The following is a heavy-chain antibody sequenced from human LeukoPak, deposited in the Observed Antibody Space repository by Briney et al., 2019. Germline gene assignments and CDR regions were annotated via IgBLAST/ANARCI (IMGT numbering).Heavy chain of an antibody. CDR2: IRSKAYGGTT. D-gene: IGHD2-15*01. CDR1: GFTFGDYA. J-gene: IGHJ3*02. CDR3: TRISVCSGGGSCYSPADAFDI. Sequence: PGGSLRLSCTASGFTFGDYAMSWVRQAPGKGLEWVGFIRSKAYGGTTEYAASVKGRFTISRDDSKSIAYLQMNSLRTEDTAVYYCTRISVCSGGGSCYSPADAFDIWGQGTMVTVSS. V-gene: IGHV3-49*04.